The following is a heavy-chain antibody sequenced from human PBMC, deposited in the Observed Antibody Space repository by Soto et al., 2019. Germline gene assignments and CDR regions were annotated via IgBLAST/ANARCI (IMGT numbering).Heavy chain of an antibody. Sequence: ASVKVSCKASRDTFNSYALDCVRQAPGQRLEWMGWINGGNGNTKQSQKFQGRVTITRDTSASTAYMELSSLRSEDTAVYYCARSIVVVTALDYWGQGTLVTVSS. J-gene: IGHJ4*02. V-gene: IGHV1-3*01. CDR2: INGGNGNT. CDR1: RDTFNSYA. D-gene: IGHD2-21*02. CDR3: ARSIVVVTALDY.